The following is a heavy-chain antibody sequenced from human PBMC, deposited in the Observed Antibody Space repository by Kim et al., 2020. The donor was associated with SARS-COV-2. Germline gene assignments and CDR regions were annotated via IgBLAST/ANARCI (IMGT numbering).Heavy chain of an antibody. CDR3: ARDRGDELRFLEWSQPRLDY. CDR1: GYTFTSYG. D-gene: IGHD3-3*01. CDR2: ISAYNGNT. J-gene: IGHJ4*02. Sequence: ASVKVSCKASGYTFTSYGISWVRQAPGQGLEWMGWISAYNGNTNYAQKLQGRVTMTTNTSTSTAYMELRSLRSDDTAVYYCARDRGDELRFLEWSQPRLDYWGQGTLVTVSS. V-gene: IGHV1-18*01.